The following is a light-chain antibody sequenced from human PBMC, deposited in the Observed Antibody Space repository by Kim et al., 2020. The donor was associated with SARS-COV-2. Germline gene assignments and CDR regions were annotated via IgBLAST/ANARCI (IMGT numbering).Light chain of an antibody. V-gene: IGKV3-20*01. CDR2: AAS. J-gene: IGKJ2*01. CDR3: QQYGSSVYT. CDR1: QTINSAY. Sequence: LSPRERATPSCRASQTINSAYLAWYQQKPGQAPRLLIYAASRRATGIPDRFSGSGSGTDFTLTISRLAPEDFAVYYCQQYGSSVYTFGQGTKLEI.